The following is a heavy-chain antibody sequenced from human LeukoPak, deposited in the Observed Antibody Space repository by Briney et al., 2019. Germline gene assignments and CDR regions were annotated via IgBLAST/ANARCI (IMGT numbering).Heavy chain of an antibody. CDR2: INPSGGST. Sequence: ASVKVSCRASGYTFTSYYMHWVRQAPGQGLEWMGIINPSGGSTTYAQKFQGRVTMTEDTSTDTAYMELSSLRSEDTAVYYCATCYGSGSYYYYYYMDVWGKGTTVTVSS. CDR1: GYTFTSYY. V-gene: IGHV1-46*01. CDR3: ATCYGSGSYYYYYYMDV. J-gene: IGHJ6*03. D-gene: IGHD3-10*01.